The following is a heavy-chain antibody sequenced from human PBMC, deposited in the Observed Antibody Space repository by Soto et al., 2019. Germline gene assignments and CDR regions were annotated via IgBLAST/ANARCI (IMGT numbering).Heavy chain of an antibody. CDR3: XIXXXXXXXXXXXXXXXXXXX. CDR2: IIPIFGTA. J-gene: IGHJ6*01. Sequence: QVQLVQSGAEVKKPGSSVNVSCKASGGTFSSYAISWVRXAPGQGLEWMVGIIPIFGTANNAQKFQGRVTIPADESTSTAYMELSSLSSEDTGVYXCXIXXXXXXXXXXXXXXXXXXXWXXGTTV. V-gene: IGHV1-69*01. CDR1: GGTFSSYA.